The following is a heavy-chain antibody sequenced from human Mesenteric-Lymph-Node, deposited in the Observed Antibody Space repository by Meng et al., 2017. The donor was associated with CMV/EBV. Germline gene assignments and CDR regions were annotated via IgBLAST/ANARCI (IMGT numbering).Heavy chain of an antibody. CDR3: AGLYRIAAAGTGYYYYGMDV. J-gene: IGHJ6*02. CDR1: GGSISSYY. Sequence: SETLSLTCTVSGGSISSYYWSWIRQPPGKGLEWIGYIYYSGSTNYNPSLKSRVTISVDTSKNQFSLKLSSVTAADTAVYYCAGLYRIAAAGTGYYYYGMDVWGQGTTVTVSS. V-gene: IGHV4-59*01. D-gene: IGHD6-13*01. CDR2: IYYSGST.